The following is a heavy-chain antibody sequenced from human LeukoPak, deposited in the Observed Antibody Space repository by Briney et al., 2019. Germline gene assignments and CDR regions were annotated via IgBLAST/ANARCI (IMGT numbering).Heavy chain of an antibody. D-gene: IGHD4-17*01. J-gene: IGHJ2*01. V-gene: IGHV5-51*01. CDR3: ARHDYGDYHLDWYCDL. CDR2: IYPGDSDT. Sequence: GESLKISCKGSGYSFTSYWIGWVRQMPAKGLEWMGIIYPGDSDTRYSPSFQGQVTISADKPISTPYLQWSSLKASDTAMYYWARHDYGDYHLDWYCDLWGGSTLVTVSS. CDR1: GYSFTSYW.